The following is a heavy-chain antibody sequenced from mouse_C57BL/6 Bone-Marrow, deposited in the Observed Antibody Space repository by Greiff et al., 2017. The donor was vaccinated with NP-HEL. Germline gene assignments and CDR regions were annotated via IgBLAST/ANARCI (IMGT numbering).Heavy chain of an antibody. CDR3: AGGMDGYGPFAY. J-gene: IGHJ3*01. CDR1: GYTFTSYW. Sequence: QVQLQQPGAELVKPGASVKLSCKASGYTFTSYWMHWVKQRPGQGLEWIGMIHPNSGSTNYNEKFKSKATLTVDKSSSTAYMQLSSLTSEDSAVYYCAGGMDGYGPFAYWGQGTLVTVSA. CDR2: IHPNSGST. V-gene: IGHV1-64*01. D-gene: IGHD2-2*01.